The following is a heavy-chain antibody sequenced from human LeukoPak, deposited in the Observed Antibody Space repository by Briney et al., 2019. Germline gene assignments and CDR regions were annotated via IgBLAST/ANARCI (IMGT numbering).Heavy chain of an antibody. CDR3: ARADFRGGYFASFDY. Sequence: SETLSLTCSVSGGSISNGDYYWSWIRQHPEKGLEWIGCIYYSGSAYYNPSLKGRVTVSIDTTKNQFSLRLSSVTAADTAVYYCARADFRGGYFASFDYWGQGTLVTVSS. D-gene: IGHD3-3*01. CDR2: IYYSGSA. V-gene: IGHV4-31*03. J-gene: IGHJ4*02. CDR1: GGSISNGDYY.